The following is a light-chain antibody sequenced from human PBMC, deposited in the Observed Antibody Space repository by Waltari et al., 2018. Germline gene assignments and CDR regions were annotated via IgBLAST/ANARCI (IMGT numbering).Light chain of an antibody. Sequence: SSELTQDPAVSVAMGQTVRITCQGDSLRSYYASWYQQRPGQAPILVIYDKNNRPSGVPYPFSGSSSHNTGSLTITGAQAEDEASYYCHSRDASGVAGSFGGGTKLTVL. CDR1: SLRSYY. V-gene: IGLV3-19*01. CDR2: DKN. CDR3: HSRDASGVAGS. J-gene: IGLJ2*01.